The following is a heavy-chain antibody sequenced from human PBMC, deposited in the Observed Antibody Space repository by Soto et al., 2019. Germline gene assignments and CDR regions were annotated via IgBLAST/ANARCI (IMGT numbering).Heavy chain of an antibody. CDR3: AKGDWFDP. J-gene: IGHJ5*02. Sequence: VQLVESGGGVVQPGSSLRLSCAASGFTFNNYGMHWVRQAPGKGLEWVAVISYDGSNKYYADSVKGRCSISRDNSKNRLYREMNSLRYEDTAVSYCAKGDWFDPWGQGTLVTVSS. CDR1: GFTFNNYG. CDR2: ISYDGSNK. V-gene: IGHV3-30*18.